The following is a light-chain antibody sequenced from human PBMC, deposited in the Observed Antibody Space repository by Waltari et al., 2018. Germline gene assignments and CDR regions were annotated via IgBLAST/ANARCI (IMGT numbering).Light chain of an antibody. CDR1: QTVSTNY. J-gene: IGKJ4*01. Sequence: EIVLTQSPGTLSLSPGERATLSCRATQTVSTNYLACYQQKPGQAPRLLIHGASNRATGIPDRFSGSGSGTDFTLTISRLEPEDFGVYYCQQYENSPLTFGGGTTVEIK. CDR3: QQYENSPLT. CDR2: GAS. V-gene: IGKV3-20*01.